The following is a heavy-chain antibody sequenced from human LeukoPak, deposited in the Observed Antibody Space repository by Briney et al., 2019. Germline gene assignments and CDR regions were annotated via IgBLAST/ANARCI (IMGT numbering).Heavy chain of an antibody. CDR1: GYTFTGYY. CDR2: INPNSGGT. CDR3: ARLPTYYYDSSGDFDY. Sequence: GASVKVSCKASGYTFTGYYMHWVRQAPGQGLEWMGWINPNSGGTNYAQKFQGRVTMTRDTSISTAYMELSRLRSDDTAVYYCARLPTYYYDSSGDFDYWGQGTLVTVSS. V-gene: IGHV1-2*02. J-gene: IGHJ4*02. D-gene: IGHD3-22*01.